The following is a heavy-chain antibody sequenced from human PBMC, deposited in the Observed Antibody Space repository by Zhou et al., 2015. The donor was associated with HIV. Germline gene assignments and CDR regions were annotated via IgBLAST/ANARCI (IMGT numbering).Heavy chain of an antibody. CDR3: AKDHVHCXRGALNALDT. CDR1: GYAFSSYG. CDR2: ISAYNGVT. Sequence: QVHLVQSGAEVKKPGASVKVSCKASGYAFSSYGITWVRQAPGQGLEWVGWISAYNGVTEYAQTLQDRLTMSTDTSTNTAYMELRSLRSDDTAVYYCAKDHVHCXRGALNALDTWGQGTMVTVSS. J-gene: IGHJ3*02. V-gene: IGHV1-18*01. D-gene: IGHD2-21*02.